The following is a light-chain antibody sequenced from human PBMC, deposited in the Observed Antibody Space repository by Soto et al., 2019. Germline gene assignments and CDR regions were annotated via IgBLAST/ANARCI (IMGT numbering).Light chain of an antibody. CDR3: SAYTTSNTLI. J-gene: IGLJ1*01. CDR1: GRDIGAYNY. Sequence: QSALTQPASVSGSPGQSITISCTGSGRDIGAYNYVSWYQQHPGKAPKLIIYEVENRPSGVSNRFSASKSAFTASLTISGLQTEDEANYYCSAYTTSNTLIFGTGTKVTVL. V-gene: IGLV2-14*01. CDR2: EVE.